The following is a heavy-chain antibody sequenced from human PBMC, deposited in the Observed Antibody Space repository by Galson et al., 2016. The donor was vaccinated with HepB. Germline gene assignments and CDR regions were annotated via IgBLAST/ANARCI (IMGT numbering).Heavy chain of an antibody. Sequence: QSGAEVKEPGKSLRISCKGSGHNFHNYWINWVRQKPGEGLEWMGRIDPSDSHITYSPSFQGHVTLSADRSINTVYLQWTSLKASDTAMYYCAAPGRDFGDYVRPFDFWGQGTMVIVSS. CDR3: AAPGRDFGDYVRPFDF. CDR2: IDPSDSHI. V-gene: IGHV5-10-1*01. CDR1: GHNFHNYW. J-gene: IGHJ3*01. D-gene: IGHD4-17*01.